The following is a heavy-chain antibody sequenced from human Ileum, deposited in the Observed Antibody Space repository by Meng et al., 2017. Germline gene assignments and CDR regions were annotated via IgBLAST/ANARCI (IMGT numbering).Heavy chain of an antibody. V-gene: IGHV3-30*03. CDR3: ARDSYGCDY. D-gene: IGHD4-17*01. CDR1: GFTFSNYN. CDR2: ISYDGDNI. Sequence: QVQLAESGGGVVQPGRSLGLSCAASGFTFSNYNMHWVRQAPGKGLEWVAFISYDGDNIYYADSVKGRLTISRDNSENTLFLQMNSLRTEDTAVYYCARDSYGCDYWGQGTLVTVSS. J-gene: IGHJ4*02.